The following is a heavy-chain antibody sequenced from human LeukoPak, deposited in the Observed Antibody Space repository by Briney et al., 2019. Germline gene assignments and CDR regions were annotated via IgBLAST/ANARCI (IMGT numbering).Heavy chain of an antibody. J-gene: IGHJ1*01. Sequence: GTSLRLSCTASGFTFSAYALHWVRQAPGKGLEWVAVISHDESNYYYAESVKGRFSISRDDSKNTLVLQMNSLTTEDAGVYCCARARTGSYYSPFEYWGPGTLVTVSS. CDR3: ARARTGSYYSPFEY. CDR1: GFTFSAYA. V-gene: IGHV3-30*04. CDR2: ISHDESNY. D-gene: IGHD1-26*01.